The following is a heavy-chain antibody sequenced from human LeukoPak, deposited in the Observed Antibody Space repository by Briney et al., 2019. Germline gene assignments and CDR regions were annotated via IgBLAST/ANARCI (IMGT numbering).Heavy chain of an antibody. CDR3: ARGHGGNPDNY. J-gene: IGHJ4*02. D-gene: IGHD4-23*01. CDR1: GGTFISYA. V-gene: IGHV1-69*13. CDR2: IIPFSDTV. Sequence: SVKVSCKASGGTFISYAISWVRQAPGQGLEWMGGIIPFSDTVNYAQKFQGRITTTADESTSTAYMELSSLRSEDTAVYYCARGHGGNPDNYWGQGTLVTVSS.